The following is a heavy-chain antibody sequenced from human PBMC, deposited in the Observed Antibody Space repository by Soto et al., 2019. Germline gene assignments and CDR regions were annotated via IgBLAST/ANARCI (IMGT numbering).Heavy chain of an antibody. CDR1: GGSISSGGYY. V-gene: IGHV4-31*03. J-gene: IGHJ4*02. CDR3: ARGGMYYYDSSGYYYPLDY. D-gene: IGHD3-22*01. CDR2: IYYSGST. Sequence: PSETLSLTCTVSGGSISSGGYYWSWIRQHPGKGLEWIGYIYYSGSTYYNPSLKSRVNISVDTSKNQFSLKLNSVTAADTAVYFCARGGMYYYDSSGYYYPLDYWGQGTLVTVS.